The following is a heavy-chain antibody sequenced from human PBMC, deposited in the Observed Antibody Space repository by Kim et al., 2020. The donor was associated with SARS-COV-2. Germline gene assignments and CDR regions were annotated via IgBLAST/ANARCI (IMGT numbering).Heavy chain of an antibody. CDR1: GYTFTGYY. CDR3: AREYYDILTGYYRYGMDV. Sequence: ASVKVSCKASGYTFTGYYMHWVRQAPGQGLEWMGWINPNSGGTNYAQKFQGWVTMTRDTSISTAYMELSRLRSDDTAVYYCAREYYDILTGYYRYGMDVWGQGTTVTVSS. V-gene: IGHV1-2*04. CDR2: INPNSGGT. J-gene: IGHJ6*02. D-gene: IGHD3-9*01.